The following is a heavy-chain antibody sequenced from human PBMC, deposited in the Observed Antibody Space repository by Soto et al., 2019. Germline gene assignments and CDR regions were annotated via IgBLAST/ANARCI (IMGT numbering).Heavy chain of an antibody. J-gene: IGHJ6*02. Sequence: ASVKVSCKASGGTFSSYAISWVRQAPGQGLEWMGGIIPIFGTANYAQKFQGRVTITADESTSTAYMELSSLRSEDMAVYYCAGGIAAAGYYYYGMDVWGQGTTVTVSS. D-gene: IGHD6-13*01. CDR1: GGTFSSYA. V-gene: IGHV1-69*13. CDR2: IIPIFGTA. CDR3: AGGIAAAGYYYYGMDV.